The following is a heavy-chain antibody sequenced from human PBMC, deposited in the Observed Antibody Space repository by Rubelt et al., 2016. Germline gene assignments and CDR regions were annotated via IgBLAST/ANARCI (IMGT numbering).Heavy chain of an antibody. Sequence: QRQFQASGPGRVNPSETLSLTCTVSGGSISRGRSSWGWLRHSPGKGLEMIGTHFYRWTTSYSPSFQHRATMSVEPSKNHISLNMSAVTVADTAMYYCARHHTSNYCYYYMDVWGEGTTVTVSS. V-gene: IGHV4-39*01. J-gene: IGHJ6*03. CDR3: ARHHTSNYCYYYMDV. CDR1: GGSISRGRSS. CDR2: HFYRWTT. D-gene: IGHD2-2*01.